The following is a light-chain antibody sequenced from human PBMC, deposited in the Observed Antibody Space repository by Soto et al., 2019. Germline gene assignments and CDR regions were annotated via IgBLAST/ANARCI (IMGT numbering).Light chain of an antibody. CDR2: DAS. CDR3: QQYGSSPWYT. Sequence: EIVLTQSPGTLSLSPGERATLSCRASQSVSSSYLAWYQQKPGQAPRLLIYDASSRATGIPDRFSGSGSGTDFTLGISRLERDDLAVYYCQQYGSSPWYTFGQGTKLEIK. CDR1: QSVSSSY. V-gene: IGKV3-20*01. J-gene: IGKJ2*01.